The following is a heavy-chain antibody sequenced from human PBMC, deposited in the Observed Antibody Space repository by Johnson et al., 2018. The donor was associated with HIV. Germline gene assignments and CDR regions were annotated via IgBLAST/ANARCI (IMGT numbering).Heavy chain of an antibody. CDR1: GFSFDDYG. V-gene: IGHV3-20*04. Sequence: VQLLESGGGVVRPGGSLRLSCAASGFSFDDYGMSWVRQVPGKGLEWVSGINWNGVSTNYADSVQGRFTISRDNSKNTLYLQMNSLRAEDTAVYYCAKTWDDYDDAFDIWGQGTMVTVSS. J-gene: IGHJ3*02. CDR2: INWNGVST. D-gene: IGHD4/OR15-4a*01. CDR3: AKTWDDYDDAFDI.